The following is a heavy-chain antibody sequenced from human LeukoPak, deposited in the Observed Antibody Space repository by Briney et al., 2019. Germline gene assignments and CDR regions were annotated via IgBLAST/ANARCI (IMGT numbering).Heavy chain of an antibody. CDR1: GYSISSGYY. D-gene: IGHD3-22*01. CDR3: ARTPYYYDSSGWRQDAFDI. Sequence: PSETLSLTCTVSGYSISSGYYWGWIRQPPGKGLEWIGSIYHSGSTYYNPSLKSRVTISVDTSKNQFSLKLSSVTAADTAVYYCARTPYYYDSSGWRQDAFDIWGQGTMVTVSS. V-gene: IGHV4-38-2*02. CDR2: IYHSGST. J-gene: IGHJ3*02.